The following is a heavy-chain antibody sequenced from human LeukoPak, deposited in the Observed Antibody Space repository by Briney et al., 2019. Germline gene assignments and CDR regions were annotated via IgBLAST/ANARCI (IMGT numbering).Heavy chain of an antibody. J-gene: IGHJ4*02. V-gene: IGHV3-7*01. CDR2: IKQDGSEK. CDR1: GFIFSSYW. Sequence: PGGSLRLSCAASGFIFSSYWMSWVRQAPGKGLEWVANIKQDGSEKYYVDSVKGRFTISRDNAKNSLYLQMNSLRAEDTAVYYCARDQTPYYWGQGTLITVSS. CDR3: ARDQTPYY.